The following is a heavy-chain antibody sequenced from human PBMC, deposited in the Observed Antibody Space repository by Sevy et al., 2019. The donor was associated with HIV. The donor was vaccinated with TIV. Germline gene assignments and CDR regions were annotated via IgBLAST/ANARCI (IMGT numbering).Heavy chain of an antibody. D-gene: IGHD3-22*01. CDR3: ARAQQVTMLVVIGGLYFDF. J-gene: IGHJ4*02. CDR2: IKQDMSEK. CDR1: GFTFGDYA. V-gene: IGHV3-7*01. Sequence: GGSLRLSCTASGFTFGDYAMNWFRQAPGKGLEWVANIKQDMSEKYYADSVKGRFTISRDNARNSLYLQMESLRAEDTAVYYCARAQQVTMLVVIGGLYFDFWGQGTLVTVSS.